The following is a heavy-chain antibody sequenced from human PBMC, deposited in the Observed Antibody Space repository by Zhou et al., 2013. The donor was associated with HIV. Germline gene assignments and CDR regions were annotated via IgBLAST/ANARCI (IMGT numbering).Heavy chain of an antibody. V-gene: IGHV1-46*01. Sequence: QVQLVQSGAEVKKPGSSVKVSCRTSGGTFSSHSISWVRQAPGQGLEWMGVINPSGGSTTYAQKFQGRVSMIRDTSTTTVYMELSSLRSEDTAVYYCARAQNWGSVPSWFDSWGQGTLVTVSS. CDR2: INPSGGST. D-gene: IGHD7-27*01. CDR3: ARAQNWGSVPSWFDS. J-gene: IGHJ5*01. CDR1: GGTFSSHS.